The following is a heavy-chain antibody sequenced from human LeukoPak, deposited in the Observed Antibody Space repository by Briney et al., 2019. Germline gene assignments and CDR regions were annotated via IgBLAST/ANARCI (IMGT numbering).Heavy chain of an antibody. CDR1: GYTFTSYG. CDR3: ARSASRYYDFWSGLDY. D-gene: IGHD3-3*01. CDR2: ISAYNGNT. Sequence: GASVKVSCKASGYTFTSYGISWVRQAPGQGLEWMGWISAYNGNTNYAQKLQGRVTMTTDTSTSTAYMELSSLRSEDTAVYYCARSASRYYDFWSGLDYWGQGTLVTVSS. J-gene: IGHJ4*02. V-gene: IGHV1-18*01.